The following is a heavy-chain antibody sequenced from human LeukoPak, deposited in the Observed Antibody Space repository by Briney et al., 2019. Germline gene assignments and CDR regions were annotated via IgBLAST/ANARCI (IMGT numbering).Heavy chain of an antibody. Sequence: GGSLRLSCAASGFTFSSYAMSWVRQAPGKGLEWVSAISGSGGSTYYADYVKGRFTISRDNSKNTLYLQMNSLRAEDTAVYYCAKAQRRDSKTRTGYYFDYWGQGTLVTVSS. V-gene: IGHV3-23*01. CDR3: AKAQRRDSKTRTGYYFDY. CDR1: GFTFSSYA. CDR2: ISGSGGST. J-gene: IGHJ4*02. D-gene: IGHD3-22*01.